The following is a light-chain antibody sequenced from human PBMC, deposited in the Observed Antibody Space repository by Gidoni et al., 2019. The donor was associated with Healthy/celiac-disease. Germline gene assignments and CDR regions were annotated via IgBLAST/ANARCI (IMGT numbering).Light chain of an antibody. CDR1: QSISSNY. CDR3: QQFGSSPIT. Sequence: EIVLTQSPGTLSLSPGERATLSCRASQSISSNYLAWYQQKPGQAPRLLIYGASSRATGIPDRFGGSGSGTDFTLTISRLEPEDFAVCYCQQFGSSPITFGQGTRLEIK. J-gene: IGKJ5*01. V-gene: IGKV3-20*01. CDR2: GAS.